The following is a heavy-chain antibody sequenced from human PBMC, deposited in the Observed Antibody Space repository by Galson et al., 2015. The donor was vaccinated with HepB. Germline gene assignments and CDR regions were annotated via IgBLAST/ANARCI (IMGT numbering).Heavy chain of an antibody. Sequence: SLRLSCAASGFTFSSSGMHWVRQAPGKGLEWVAVISYDAINTHYADSVKGRFTISRDNSKTTLYLQINTLKPEDTAVYYCARGHDYGDQNWFDPWGQGTLVTVSS. J-gene: IGHJ5*02. V-gene: IGHV3-30*03. D-gene: IGHD4-17*01. CDR2: ISYDAINT. CDR1: GFTFSSSG. CDR3: ARGHDYGDQNWFDP.